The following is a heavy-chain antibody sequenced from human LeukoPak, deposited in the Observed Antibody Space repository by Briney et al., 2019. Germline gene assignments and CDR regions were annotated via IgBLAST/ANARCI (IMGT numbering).Heavy chain of an antibody. Sequence: SETLSLTCTVSGGSISSYYWGWIRQPPGKGLEWIGYIYYSGSTNYNPSLKSRVTISVDTSKNQFSLKLSSVTAADTAVYYCARHNYYYDSSGSDAFDIWGQGTMVTVSS. J-gene: IGHJ3*02. CDR3: ARHNYYYDSSGSDAFDI. CDR1: GGSISSYY. CDR2: IYYSGST. V-gene: IGHV4-59*08. D-gene: IGHD3-22*01.